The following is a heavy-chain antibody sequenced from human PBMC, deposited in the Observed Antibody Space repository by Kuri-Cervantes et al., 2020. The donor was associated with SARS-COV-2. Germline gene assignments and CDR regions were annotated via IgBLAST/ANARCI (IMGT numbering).Heavy chain of an antibody. D-gene: IGHD2-21*01. CDR1: GFSFYNYV. J-gene: IGHJ4*02. Sequence: GGSLRLSCAASGFSFYNYVMSWVRQAPGKGLGWVSGISGSGGFTYYADSVKGRFTISRDNSKNTLYLHMKSLRSEDTAMYYCAKDRVGVQDFWGQGTLVTVSS. CDR2: ISGSGGFT. CDR3: AKDRVGVQDF. V-gene: IGHV3-23*01.